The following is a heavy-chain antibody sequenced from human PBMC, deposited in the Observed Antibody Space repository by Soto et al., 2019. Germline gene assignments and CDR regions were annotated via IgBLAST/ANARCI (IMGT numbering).Heavy chain of an antibody. V-gene: IGHV1-2*02. CDR1: GYTLTVYY. CDR3: ARLLAARRLWARGGGDY. CDR2: INPNRGGT. J-gene: IGHJ4*02. D-gene: IGHD6-6*01. Sequence: ASVKVSSKASGYTLTVYYMHWVRQAPGQGLEWMGLINPNRGGTNYAQKFQSRVTMTRDTSISTAYMELSRLRSDDTAVYYCARLLAARRLWARGGGDYWGQGTLVTVSS.